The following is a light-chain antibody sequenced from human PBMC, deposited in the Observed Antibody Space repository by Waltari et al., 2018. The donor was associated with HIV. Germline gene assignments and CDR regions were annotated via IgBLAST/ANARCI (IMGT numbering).Light chain of an antibody. CDR3: QSADTSYTSRV. V-gene: IGLV3-25*03. J-gene: IGLJ1*01. CDR1: VLAKQY. CDR2: KDI. Sequence: SYELTQPPSVSVSPGQTARIPCSGDVLAKQYAYWYQQKPGQAPVLVIYKDIERPSGIPGRFSGSSSGTTVTLTISGVQPDDEADYYCQSADTSYTSRVFGIGTKVTVL.